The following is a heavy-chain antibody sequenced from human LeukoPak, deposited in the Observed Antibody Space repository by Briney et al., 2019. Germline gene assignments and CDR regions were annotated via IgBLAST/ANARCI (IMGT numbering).Heavy chain of an antibody. Sequence: GGSLRLSCAASGFTFSSYAMSWVRQAPGKGLEWVSAISGSGGSTYYADSVKGRFTISRDNSKNTLYLQMNSLRAEDTVVYYCAKDRRVLLWFGELVDYGMDVWGQGTTVTVSS. D-gene: IGHD3-10*01. CDR1: GFTFSSYA. V-gene: IGHV3-23*01. CDR2: ISGSGGST. J-gene: IGHJ6*02. CDR3: AKDRRVLLWFGELVDYGMDV.